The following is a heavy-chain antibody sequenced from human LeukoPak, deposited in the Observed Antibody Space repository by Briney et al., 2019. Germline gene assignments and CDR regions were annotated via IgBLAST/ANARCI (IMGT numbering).Heavy chain of an antibody. J-gene: IGHJ4*02. D-gene: IGHD2-2*02. CDR1: GYTFANFG. CDR2: ISVYNGNT. V-gene: IGHV1-18*01. CDR3: ARTCSSSSCYMVH. Sequence: ASVKVSCKASGYTFANFGITWVRQAPGQGLEWMGWISVYNGNTNYAQNLQGRDTLTTDTSTSTAYMELRSLRSDNTALYYCARTCSSSSCYMVHWGKGTLVTVSS.